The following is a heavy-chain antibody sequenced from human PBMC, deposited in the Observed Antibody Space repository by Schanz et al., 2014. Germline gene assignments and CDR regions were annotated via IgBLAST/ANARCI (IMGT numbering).Heavy chain of an antibody. CDR1: GFTFRSYG. CDR3: ARVGSPYIIPAVLEWLHY. J-gene: IGHJ4*02. Sequence: QVVLMESGGGVVRPGRSVRLSCVASGFTFRSYGMHWVRQAPGKGLEWVAHISFDGGKTYYADSVKGRFTISRDNTKTTLFLQMNNLRPEATAMYFCARVGSPYIIPAVLEWLHYWGQGSLVTVS. CDR2: ISFDGGKT. D-gene: IGHD1-26*01. V-gene: IGHV3-30*04.